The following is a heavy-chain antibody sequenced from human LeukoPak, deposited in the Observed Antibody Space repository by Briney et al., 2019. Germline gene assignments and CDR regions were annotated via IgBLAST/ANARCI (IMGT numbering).Heavy chain of an antibody. D-gene: IGHD6-6*01. CDR3: ARESEYSTSGAGY. Sequence: PGGSLRLSCAGSGFPFSGYSMNWVRQTPGKGLEWVSSMSILSGITYYAESVKGRFTVSRDNAKNLLHLQMNSLRVEDTAIYYCARESEYSTSGAGYWGQGTLVTVSS. CDR2: MSILSGIT. V-gene: IGHV3-21*01. J-gene: IGHJ4*02. CDR1: GFPFSGYS.